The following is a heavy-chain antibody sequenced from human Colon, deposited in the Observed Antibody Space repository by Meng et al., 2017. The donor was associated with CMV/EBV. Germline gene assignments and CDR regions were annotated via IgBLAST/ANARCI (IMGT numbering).Heavy chain of an antibody. V-gene: IGHV2-5*02. CDR1: GFSLNTYGVG. D-gene: IGHD2-2*01. Sequence: TLTASCPTLVKPTPTLTLTCTFSGFSLNTYGVGVGWFRQPPGKAPEWLALIYWDDDKRYRSSLGNRLTLTHDASKNQVVLTMSDMDPVDTATYYCAHKSLPAAFFDYWSQGTLVTVSS. CDR2: IYWDDDK. CDR3: AHKSLPAAFFDY. J-gene: IGHJ4*02.